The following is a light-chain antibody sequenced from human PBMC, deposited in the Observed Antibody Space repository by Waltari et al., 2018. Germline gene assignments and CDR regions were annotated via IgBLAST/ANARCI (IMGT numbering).Light chain of an antibody. J-gene: IGKJ2*01. CDR1: QSVLYSSNNKNY. CDR2: WAS. Sequence: DIVMTQSPDSLAVSLGERATINCKSSQSVLYSSNNKNYLAWYQQKPGQPPKLLIYWASTRGSGVPVRFSGSGSGTDFTLNISSLHAEDVAVYYCQQYYSTPPTFGQGTTLEIK. CDR3: QQYYSTPPT. V-gene: IGKV4-1*01.